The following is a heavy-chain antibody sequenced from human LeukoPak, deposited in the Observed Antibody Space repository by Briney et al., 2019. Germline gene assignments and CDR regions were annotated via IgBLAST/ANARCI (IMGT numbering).Heavy chain of an antibody. D-gene: IGHD6-13*01. CDR1: GYTFTSYV. J-gene: IGHJ5*02. CDR3: ASGAGLAAAGTGDWFDP. V-gene: IGHV1-8*01. CDR2: MNPNSGNT. Sequence: ASVKVSCKASGYTFTSYVINWVRHATGQGLEWMGWMNPNSGNTGYAQKFQGRVTMTRNTSISTAYMELSSLRSEDTAVYYCASGAGLAAAGTGDWFDPWGQGTLVTVSP.